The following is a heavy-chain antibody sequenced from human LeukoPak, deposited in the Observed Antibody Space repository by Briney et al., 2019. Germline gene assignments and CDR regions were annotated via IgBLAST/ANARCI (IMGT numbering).Heavy chain of an antibody. CDR1: GFTFSSYW. CDR2: IKQDGSEK. D-gene: IGHD3-10*01. V-gene: IGHV3-7*03. Sequence: GGSLRLSCAASGFTFSSYWMSWVRQAPGKGLEWVANIKQDGSEKYYVDSVKGRFTISRDNAKNSLYLQMDSLRAEDTAVYYCARDRSPLLWFGESPDYWGQGTLATVSS. J-gene: IGHJ4*02. CDR3: ARDRSPLLWFGESPDY.